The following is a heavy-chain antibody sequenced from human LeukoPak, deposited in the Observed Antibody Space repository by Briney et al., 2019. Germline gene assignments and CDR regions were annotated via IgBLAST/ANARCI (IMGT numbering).Heavy chain of an antibody. Sequence: GGSLRLSCAASGFTFSSYAMSWVRQAPGKGLEWVSAISGSGGSTYYAASVKGRFTISRDNSKNTLYLQMNSLRAEDTAVYYCAKGGVDDYSYSAGAFDIWGQGTMVTVSS. CDR3: AKGGVDDYSYSAGAFDI. J-gene: IGHJ3*02. V-gene: IGHV3-23*01. CDR1: GFTFSSYA. CDR2: ISGSGGST. D-gene: IGHD4-11*01.